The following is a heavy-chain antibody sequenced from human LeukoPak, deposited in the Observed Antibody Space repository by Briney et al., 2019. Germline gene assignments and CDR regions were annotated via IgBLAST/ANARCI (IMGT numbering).Heavy chain of an antibody. CDR3: ARTTPTGFWSGYPNWFDP. CDR2: IYYSGST. CDR1: GGSISSGDYY. D-gene: IGHD3-3*01. Sequence: PSETLSLTCTVSGGSISSGDYYWSWIRQPPGKGLEWIGYIYYSGSTYYNPSLKSRVTISVDTSKNQFSLKLSSVTAADTAVYYCARTTPTGFWSGYPNWFDPWGQGTLVTVSS. V-gene: IGHV4-30-4*02. J-gene: IGHJ5*02.